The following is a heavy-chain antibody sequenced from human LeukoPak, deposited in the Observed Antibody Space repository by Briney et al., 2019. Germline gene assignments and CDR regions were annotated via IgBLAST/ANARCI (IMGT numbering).Heavy chain of an antibody. D-gene: IGHD7-27*01. Sequence: GGSLRLSCAASGFTFSSYAMHWVRQAPGKGLEWVAVISYDGSNKYYADSVKGRFTISRDNSKNTLYLQMNSLRAEDTAVYYCARGVLGTGNYYYYYYMDVWGKGTTVTVSS. CDR3: ARGVLGTGNYYYYYYMDV. CDR1: GFTFSSYA. CDR2: ISYDGSNK. V-gene: IGHV3-30*04. J-gene: IGHJ6*03.